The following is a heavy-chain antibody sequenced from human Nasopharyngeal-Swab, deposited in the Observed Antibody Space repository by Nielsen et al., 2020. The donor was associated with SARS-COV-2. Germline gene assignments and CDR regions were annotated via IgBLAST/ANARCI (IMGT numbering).Heavy chain of an antibody. V-gene: IGHV4-34*01. CDR1: GGSFSGYY. CDR3: ARVPPRYCSSTSCYTTPGDY. D-gene: IGHD2-2*02. CDR2: INRSGST. Sequence: SETLSLTCAVYGGSFSGYYWSWIRQPPGKGLEWIGEINRSGSTNYNPSLKSRVTISVDTSKNQFSLKLSSVTAADTAVYYCARVPPRYCSSTSCYTTPGDYWGQGTLVTVSS. J-gene: IGHJ4*02.